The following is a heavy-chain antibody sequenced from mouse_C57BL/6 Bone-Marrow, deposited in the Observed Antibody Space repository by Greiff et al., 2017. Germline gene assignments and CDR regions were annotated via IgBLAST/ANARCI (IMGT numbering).Heavy chain of an antibody. D-gene: IGHD1-1*01. CDR3: TNYYGSSPAWFAY. J-gene: IGHJ3*01. Sequence: VQLQQSGTVLARPGASVKMSCKTSGYTFTSYWMNWVKQRPGQGLEWIGDVYPGNSDTSYNQKFKGKAKLTADTSASTAYMELSSLTNEDSAVYYCTNYYGSSPAWFAYWGQGTLVTVSA. CDR1: GYTFTSYW. CDR2: VYPGNSDT. V-gene: IGHV1-5*01.